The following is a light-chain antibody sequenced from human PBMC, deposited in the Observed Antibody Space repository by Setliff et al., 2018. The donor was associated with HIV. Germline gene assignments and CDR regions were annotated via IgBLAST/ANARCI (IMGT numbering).Light chain of an antibody. CDR1: SSNIGAGYD. CDR3: QSYDSSLSGYV. Sequence: QSVLTQPPSVSGAPGQRVTISCTGSSSNIGAGYDVHWYQHLPGTAPKLLIYRNIDRPSGVPDRFSGSASGTSASLAISGLQAEDEADYYCQSYDSSLSGYVVGTGTK. J-gene: IGLJ1*01. CDR2: RNI. V-gene: IGLV1-40*01.